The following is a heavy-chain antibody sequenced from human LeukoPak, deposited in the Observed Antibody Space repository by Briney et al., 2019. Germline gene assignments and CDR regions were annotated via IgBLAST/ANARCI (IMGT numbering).Heavy chain of an antibody. D-gene: IGHD2-2*01. CDR1: GGSFRGYY. Sequence: PAETLSLTCAVYGGSFRGYYWSWIRQPPGKGLEWIGEINHSGSTNYNPSLKSRVTISVDTSKNQFSLKLSSVTAADTAAYYCARRWSGIVVVPAPRFDYWGQGTLVTVSS. CDR3: ARRWSGIVVVPAPRFDY. V-gene: IGHV4-34*01. CDR2: INHSGST. J-gene: IGHJ4*02.